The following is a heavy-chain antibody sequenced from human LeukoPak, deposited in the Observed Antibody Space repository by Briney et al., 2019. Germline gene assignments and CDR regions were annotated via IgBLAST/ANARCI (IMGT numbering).Heavy chain of an antibody. CDR2: ISSSSSYT. CDR3: ARARGRSSHHDY. V-gene: IGHV3-11*05. Sequence: GGSLRLSCAASGFTFSDYYMSWIRQAPGKGLEWVSYISSSSSYTNYADSVKGRFTISRDNAKNSLYLQMNGLRAEDTAVYYCARARGRSSHHDYWGQGTLVTVSS. CDR1: GFTFSDYY. J-gene: IGHJ4*02. D-gene: IGHD6-13*01.